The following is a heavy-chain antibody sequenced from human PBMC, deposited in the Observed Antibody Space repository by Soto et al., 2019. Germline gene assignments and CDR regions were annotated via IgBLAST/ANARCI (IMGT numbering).Heavy chain of an antibody. Sequence: EVQLLESGGDLVQPGGSLRLSCSASGFSVSTYAMTWVRQSPGEGLEWVATITGGRGPTYYADSVKGRFTVSRDDSMNILYLRMTGLRADDTAIYYCVQDLWNDIYVSWGQGTLVTVSS. V-gene: IGHV3-23*01. D-gene: IGHD1-1*01. CDR3: VQDLWNDIYVS. J-gene: IGHJ5*02. CDR2: ITGGRGPT. CDR1: GFSVSTYA.